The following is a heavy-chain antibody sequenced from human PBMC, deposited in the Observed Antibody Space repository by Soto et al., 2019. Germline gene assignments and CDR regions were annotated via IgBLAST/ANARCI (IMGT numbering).Heavy chain of an antibody. D-gene: IGHD3-22*01. J-gene: IGHJ6*02. CDR3: ACRDDSSGYFGYYGMDV. CDR1: GFTFSSYA. CDR2: ISGSGGST. V-gene: IGHV3-23*01. Sequence: EVQLLESGGGLVQPGGSLRLSCAASGFTFSSYAMSWVRQAPGKGLEWVSAISGSGGSTYYADSVKGRFTISRDNSKNTLYLQMNSLRAEDTAVYYCACRDDSSGYFGYYGMDVWGQGTTVTVSS.